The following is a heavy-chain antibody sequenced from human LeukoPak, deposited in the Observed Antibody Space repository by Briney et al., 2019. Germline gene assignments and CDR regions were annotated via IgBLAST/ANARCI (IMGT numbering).Heavy chain of an antibody. CDR3: ARNSRYSFDI. V-gene: IGHV3-21*01. J-gene: IGHJ3*02. CDR1: GFNLSPYR. Sequence: PGGSLRLSCAASGFNLSPYRMYWVRQAPGKGLEWVASISSSSSFMYYADSVKGRFTISRDNAKNSLYLPMNSLRAEDTAIYYCARNSRYSFDIWGQGTMVTVSS. CDR2: ISSSSSFM. D-gene: IGHD4-11*01.